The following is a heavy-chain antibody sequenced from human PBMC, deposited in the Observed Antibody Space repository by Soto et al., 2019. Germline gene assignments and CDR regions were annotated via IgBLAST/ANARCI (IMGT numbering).Heavy chain of an antibody. D-gene: IGHD2-2*01. V-gene: IGHV3-74*01. CDR2: INTDGSDT. J-gene: IGHJ4*02. CDR1: GFTFSSDW. CDR3: SYRTYFDY. Sequence: EVQLVESGGGLAQPGGSLRLSCAASGFTFSSDWMHWVRQAPGKGLVWVSRINTDGSDTSYADSVKGRFTISRDNAKNSLYLQMNSLRAEDTAVYYCSYRTYFDYWGQGTLVTVSS.